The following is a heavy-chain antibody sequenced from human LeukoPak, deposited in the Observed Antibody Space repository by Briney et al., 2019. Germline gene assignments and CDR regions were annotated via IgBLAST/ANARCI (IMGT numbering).Heavy chain of an antibody. J-gene: IGHJ4*02. D-gene: IGHD3-10*01. Sequence: GGSLRLSCAASGFTFSSYGTRWVRQAPGKGLEWVAVISYDGSNKYYADSVKGRFTISRDNSKNTLYLQMNSLRAEDTAVYYCAKVIYYGSGTIDYWGQGTLVTVSS. CDR2: ISYDGSNK. V-gene: IGHV3-30*18. CDR1: GFTFSSYG. CDR3: AKVIYYGSGTIDY.